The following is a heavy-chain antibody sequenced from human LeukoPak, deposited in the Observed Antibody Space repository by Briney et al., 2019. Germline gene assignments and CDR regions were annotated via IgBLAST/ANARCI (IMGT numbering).Heavy chain of an antibody. CDR1: GGSISSGGYY. CDR2: IYYSGST. D-gene: IGHD3-22*01. V-gene: IGHV4-31*03. Sequence: PSQTLSLTCTVSGGSISSGGYYWSWFRQHPGKGLEWIGYIYYSGSTYYNPSLKSRVTISVDTSKNQFSLKLSSVTAADTAVYYCARSYYYDSSGYYNDHWGQGTLVTVSS. J-gene: IGHJ5*02. CDR3: ARSYYYDSSGYYNDH.